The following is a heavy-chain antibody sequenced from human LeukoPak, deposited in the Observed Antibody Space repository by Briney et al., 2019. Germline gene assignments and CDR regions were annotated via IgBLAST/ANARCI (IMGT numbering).Heavy chain of an antibody. V-gene: IGHV1-46*01. CDR3: ARSAGSSEFDN. CDR2: INPAGGST. D-gene: IGHD6-6*01. J-gene: IGHJ4*02. Sequence: GASVKVSCKASGGTFSSYAISWVRQAPGQGLEWMGIINPAGGSTTYAQKFQGRVTMTRDTSTSTVYMELSSLKSEDTAFYYCARSAGSSEFDNWGQGTLVTVSS. CDR1: GGTFSSYA.